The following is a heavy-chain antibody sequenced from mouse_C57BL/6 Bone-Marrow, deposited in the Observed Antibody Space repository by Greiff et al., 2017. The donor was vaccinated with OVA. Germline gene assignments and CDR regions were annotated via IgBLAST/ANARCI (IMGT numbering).Heavy chain of an antibody. CDR3: ARSVSKKDAMDY. V-gene: IGHV14-2*01. CDR2: IDPEDGET. J-gene: IGHJ4*01. D-gene: IGHD2-5*01. Sequence: EVKLQESGAELVKPGASVKLSCTASGFNIKDYYMHWVKQRTEQGLEWIGRIDPEDGETNYAPKFPGKATITADTSSNTAYLQLSSLTSEDTAVYYCARSVSKKDAMDYWGQGTSVTVSS. CDR1: GFNIKDYY.